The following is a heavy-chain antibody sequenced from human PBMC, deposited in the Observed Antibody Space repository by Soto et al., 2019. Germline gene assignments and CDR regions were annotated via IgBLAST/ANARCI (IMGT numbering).Heavy chain of an antibody. J-gene: IGHJ4*02. CDR3: ARGWGRIFDY. V-gene: IGHV4-34*01. D-gene: IGHD7-27*01. Sequence: QVQLQQWGAGLLNPSETLSLTCAVYGGSFSGYYWNWIRQPPGKGLEWIGEINHSGSTNYNPSLKSRVTLSVDTSKNQFSLKLSSVTAADMAVYSCARGWGRIFDYWGQGTLVTVSS. CDR2: INHSGST. CDR1: GGSFSGYY.